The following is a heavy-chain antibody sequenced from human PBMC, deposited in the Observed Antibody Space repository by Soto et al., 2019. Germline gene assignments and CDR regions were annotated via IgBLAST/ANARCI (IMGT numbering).Heavy chain of an antibody. CDR2: IYYAGTT. Sequence: SDTISLTFTVSCTSISSCYSSWFRQPPGKGLEWVGYIYYAGTTSYNPSLKSRVTISLETSKSQFSLRLSSVTAADTAVYYCARLGKYYQSRDPWGPGTLVTVS. CDR1: CTSISSCY. J-gene: IGHJ5*02. D-gene: IGHD2-2*01. V-gene: IGHV4-59*08. CDR3: ARLGKYYQSRDP.